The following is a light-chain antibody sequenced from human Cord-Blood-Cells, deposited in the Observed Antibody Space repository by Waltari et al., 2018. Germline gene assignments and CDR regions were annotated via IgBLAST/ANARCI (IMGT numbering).Light chain of an antibody. V-gene: IGKV2-28*01. CDR3: MQALQTPH. CDR2: LGS. CDR1: QSLLHSNGYNY. J-gene: IGKJ5*01. Sequence: QSPLSLPVTPGEPASISCRSSQSLLHSNGYNYLDWYLQKPGQSPQLLIYLGSNRASGVPDRFSGSGSGTDFTLKISRVEAEDVGVYYCMQALQTPHFGQGTRLEIK.